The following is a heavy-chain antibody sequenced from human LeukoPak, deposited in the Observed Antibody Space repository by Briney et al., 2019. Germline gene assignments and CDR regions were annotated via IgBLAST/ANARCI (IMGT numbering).Heavy chain of an antibody. D-gene: IGHD6-19*01. Sequence: GGSLRLSCAASGFTFSSYAMSCVRQAPGKGLEWVSTFSGTSSTSYADAVKGRVTISRDNPKNTLYLQMNSLRAEDTAVYYCAKLKQWQPQRYFFEYWGQGALVTVAS. CDR2: FSGTSST. J-gene: IGHJ4*02. CDR3: AKLKQWQPQRYFFEY. CDR1: GFTFSSYA. V-gene: IGHV3-23*01.